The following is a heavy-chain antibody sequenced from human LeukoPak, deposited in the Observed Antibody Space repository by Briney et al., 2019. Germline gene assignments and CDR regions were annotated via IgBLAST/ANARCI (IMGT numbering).Heavy chain of an antibody. J-gene: IGHJ4*02. Sequence: SETLSPTCVVSGYSISSGDYWGWIRQPPGKGLEWIGTIYHSGSTYYNPSLKSRVTISVDTSNNQFSLKLRSVTAADTAVYYCARHTCGGDCYSLDSGYFDYWGQGTLVTVSS. D-gene: IGHD2-21*01. CDR2: IYHSGST. CDR1: GYSISSGDY. V-gene: IGHV4-38-2*01. CDR3: ARHTCGGDCYSLDSGYFDY.